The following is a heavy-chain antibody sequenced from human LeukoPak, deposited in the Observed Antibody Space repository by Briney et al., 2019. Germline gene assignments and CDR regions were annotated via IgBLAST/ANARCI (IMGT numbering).Heavy chain of an antibody. CDR1: GGSTSSSGYY. Sequence: SETLSLTCTVSGGSTSSSGYYWGWVRQPPGKGLEWIGSIYNSGSTYYNPSLKSRVTMSVDTSKNQFSLYLTSVTAADTAVYYCARSGRIPWFDPWGQGTLVTVSS. V-gene: IGHV4-39*07. J-gene: IGHJ5*02. CDR2: IYNSGST. CDR3: ARSGRIPWFDP. D-gene: IGHD1-14*01.